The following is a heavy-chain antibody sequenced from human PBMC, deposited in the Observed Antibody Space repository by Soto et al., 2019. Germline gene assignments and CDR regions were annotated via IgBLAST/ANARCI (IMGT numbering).Heavy chain of an antibody. Sequence: ASVKVSCKVSGYTLTELSMHWVRQAPGKGLEWMGGFDPEDGETIYAQKFQGRVTMTEDTSTDTAYMELSSLRSEDTAVYYCATLPMITFGGVIVKRGFDYWGQGTLVTVSS. V-gene: IGHV1-24*01. CDR1: GYTLTELS. D-gene: IGHD3-16*02. J-gene: IGHJ4*02. CDR3: ATLPMITFGGVIVKRGFDY. CDR2: FDPEDGET.